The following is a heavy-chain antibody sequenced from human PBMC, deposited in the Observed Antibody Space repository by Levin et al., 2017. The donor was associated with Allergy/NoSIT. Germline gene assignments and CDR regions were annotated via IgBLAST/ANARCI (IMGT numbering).Heavy chain of an antibody. CDR2: ITTSVGAT. CDR3: LSVEWVDGLSWSPAS. D-gene: IGHD3-3*01. Sequence: PLASVKVSCVASGFPFSTYGMNWVRRAPGKGLEWVSITTSVGATHYADSVKGRFTIPRDNYKNTLFLQMNNLRADGPAIYYCLSVEWVDGLSWSPASWGQGTLVTVSS. CDR1: GFPFSTYG. J-gene: IGHJ5*02. V-gene: IGHV3-23*01.